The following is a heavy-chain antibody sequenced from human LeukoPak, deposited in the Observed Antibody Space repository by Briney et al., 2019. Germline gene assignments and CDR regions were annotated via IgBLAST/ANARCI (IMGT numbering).Heavy chain of an antibody. Sequence: GGSLRLSCAASGFTFSSYAMRWVRQAPGKGLEWVSAISGSGGSTYYADSVKGRFTISRDNSKNTLYLQMNSLRAEDTAVYYCAGNYYDSSGLAYWGQGTLVTVSS. CDR2: ISGSGGST. D-gene: IGHD3-22*01. CDR3: AGNYYDSSGLAY. J-gene: IGHJ4*02. V-gene: IGHV3-23*01. CDR1: GFTFSSYA.